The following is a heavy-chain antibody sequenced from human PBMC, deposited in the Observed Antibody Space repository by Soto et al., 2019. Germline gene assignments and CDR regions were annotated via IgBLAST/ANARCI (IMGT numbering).Heavy chain of an antibody. CDR2: MYHSGNT. D-gene: IGHD3-10*01. CDR1: GDSISSNNYH. V-gene: IGHV4-39*01. CDR3: ARHRGPTGPNY. Sequence: QLQLQESGPGLVKPSETLSLTCTVSGDSISSNNYHWGWIRQPPGKGLEWIGSMYHSGNTYHNPSLKSRVTISVDTSKNQLSLTLMSVTAADTAVYYCARHRGPTGPNYWGQGTLVTVSS. J-gene: IGHJ4*02.